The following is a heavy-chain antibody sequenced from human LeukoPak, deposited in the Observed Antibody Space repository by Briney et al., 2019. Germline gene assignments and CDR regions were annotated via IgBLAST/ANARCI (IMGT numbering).Heavy chain of an antibody. V-gene: IGHV1-69*05. Sequence: SVKVSCKASGDTFSSYAISWVRQAPGQGLEWVGGIIPIFGTANYAQKFQGRVTITTDESTSTAYMELSSLRSEDTAVYYCARTYGSGHMDVWGKGTTVTVSS. CDR3: ARTYGSGHMDV. D-gene: IGHD3-10*01. J-gene: IGHJ6*03. CDR1: GDTFSSYA. CDR2: IIPIFGTA.